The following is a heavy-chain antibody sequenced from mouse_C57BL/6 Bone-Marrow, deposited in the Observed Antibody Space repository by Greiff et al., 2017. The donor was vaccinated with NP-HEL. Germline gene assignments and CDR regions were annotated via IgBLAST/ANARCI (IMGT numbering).Heavy chain of an antibody. V-gene: IGHV1-64*01. J-gene: IGHJ3*01. Sequence: VQLQQPGAELVKPGASVTLSCKASGYTFTSYWMHWVKQRPGQGLEWIGMIHPNSGSTNYNEKFKSKATLTVDKSSSTAYMQLSSLASEDSGVYYCARERNGYVGILAYWGQGTLVTVSA. D-gene: IGHD2-2*01. CDR2: IHPNSGST. CDR3: ARERNGYVGILAY. CDR1: GYTFTSYW.